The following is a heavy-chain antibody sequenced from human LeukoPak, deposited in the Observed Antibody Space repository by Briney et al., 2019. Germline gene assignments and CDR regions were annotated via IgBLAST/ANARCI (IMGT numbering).Heavy chain of an antibody. CDR1: GFTFSSYG. V-gene: IGHV3-30*02. CDR2: IWYGGTNN. Sequence: GGSLRLSCAASGFTFSSYGMHWVRQASGKGLEWVAVIWYGGTNNYYADSVKGRFTISRDNSKNTVDLQMNSLRPEDTAVYYCAKGSELYGHQYFDYWGQGTLVTVSS. CDR3: AKGSELYGHQYFDY. D-gene: IGHD3-10*01. J-gene: IGHJ4*02.